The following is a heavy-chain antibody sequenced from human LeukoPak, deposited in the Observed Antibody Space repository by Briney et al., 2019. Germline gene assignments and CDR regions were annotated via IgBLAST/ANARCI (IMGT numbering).Heavy chain of an antibody. CDR2: IAHDSTTI. Sequence: GGSLRLSCAASGFTFRIYGKKGVRQALGKGPEWVSYIAHDSTTIYYADSVRGRFTMSRDNARNSLFLQMNSLRPEDTAMYYCARATRNGYDYWGPGTLVTVSS. V-gene: IGHV3-48*04. CDR3: ARATRNGYDY. D-gene: IGHD5-24*01. CDR1: GFTFRIYG. J-gene: IGHJ4*02.